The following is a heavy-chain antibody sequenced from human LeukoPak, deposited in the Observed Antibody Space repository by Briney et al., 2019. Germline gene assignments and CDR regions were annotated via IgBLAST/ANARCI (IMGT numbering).Heavy chain of an antibody. Sequence: GGSLRFSCAASGFTFSSYAMSWVRQAPGKGLEWVSAISGSGGSTYYADSVKGRFTISRDNSKNTLYLQINSLRAEDTAVYYCAKVGYYYDSSGYYIRSEFDYWGQGTLVTVSS. V-gene: IGHV3-23*01. CDR3: AKVGYYYDSSGYYIRSEFDY. D-gene: IGHD3-22*01. J-gene: IGHJ4*02. CDR2: ISGSGGST. CDR1: GFTFSSYA.